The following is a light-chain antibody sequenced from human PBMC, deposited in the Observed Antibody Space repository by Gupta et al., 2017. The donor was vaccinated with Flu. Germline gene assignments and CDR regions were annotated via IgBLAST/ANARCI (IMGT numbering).Light chain of an antibody. CDR2: EVT. Sequence: QSALTQPASVSGSPGQSITISCTGASVDVSDYNSVSWYQQYPGKAPKLIIYEVTNRPAGVSNRFSGSKSGNTASLTISGLQADDEADYYCTSDIGYNTLVFGGGTKLTVL. J-gene: IGLJ2*01. CDR3: TSDIGYNTLV. V-gene: IGLV2-14*01. CDR1: SVDVSDYNS.